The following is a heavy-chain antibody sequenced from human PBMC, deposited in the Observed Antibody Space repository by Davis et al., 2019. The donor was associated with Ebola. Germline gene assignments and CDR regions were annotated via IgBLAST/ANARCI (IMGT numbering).Heavy chain of an antibody. V-gene: IGHV1-18*04. CDR2: INPHNGNP. D-gene: IGHD3-16*01. CDR1: GYTFTNYG. CDR3: ARLVMLRLDPPYYYYAMDV. Sequence: ASVKVSCKASGYTFTNYGITWVRPAPGQGLEWMGWINPHNGNPNYAQNVQGRVIMTSDTATTTAYMELRSLRSDDTAVYYCARLVMLRLDPPYYYYAMDVWGKGTTVTVSS. J-gene: IGHJ6*04.